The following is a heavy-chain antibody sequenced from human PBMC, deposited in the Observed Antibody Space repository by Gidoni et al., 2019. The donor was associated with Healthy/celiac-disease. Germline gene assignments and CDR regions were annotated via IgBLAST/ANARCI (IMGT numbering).Heavy chain of an antibody. J-gene: IGHJ4*02. D-gene: IGHD6-13*01. V-gene: IGHV3-21*01. Sequence: EVQLVESGGGLVKPGGSLRRYCAAYGVTFSSYSMNWVRQAPGKGLEWVSSISSSISYIYYADSLNGRFTISRDNAKNSLYLPMNSLRAEDTAVYYCASRSIAAFTYYFDYWGQGTLVTVSS. CDR2: ISSSISYI. CDR1: GVTFSSYS. CDR3: ASRSIAAFTYYFDY.